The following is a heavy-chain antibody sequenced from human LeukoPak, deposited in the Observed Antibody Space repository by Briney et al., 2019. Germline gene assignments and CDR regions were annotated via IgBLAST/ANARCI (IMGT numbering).Heavy chain of an antibody. CDR3: AKLTNSWFDP. V-gene: IGHV3-30*02. D-gene: IGHD2-2*01. J-gene: IGHJ5*02. Sequence: GGSLRLSCAASGFTFSNYDMHWVRQAPGKGLEWVTFILYDGSNEYYADSVKGRFTISRDNSKNTLYLQMNSLRAEDTAVYYCAKLTNSWFDPRGQGTLVAVSS. CDR2: ILYDGSNE. CDR1: GFTFSNYD.